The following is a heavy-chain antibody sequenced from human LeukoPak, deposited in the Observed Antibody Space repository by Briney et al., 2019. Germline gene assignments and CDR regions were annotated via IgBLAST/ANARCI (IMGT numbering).Heavy chain of an antibody. J-gene: IGHJ3*02. CDR2: IYNGGNT. Sequence: GGSLRLSCAASGFTVSSNYMSWVRQAPGKGLEWVSVIYNGGNTYYADPVKGRFTISRDNSKNTLYLQMNSLRAEDTAVYYCARSNSFDIWGQGTMVTVST. CDR3: ARSNSFDI. V-gene: IGHV3-66*01. CDR1: GFTVSSNY.